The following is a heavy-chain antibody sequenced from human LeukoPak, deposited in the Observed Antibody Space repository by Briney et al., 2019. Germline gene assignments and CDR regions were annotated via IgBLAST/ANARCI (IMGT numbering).Heavy chain of an antibody. V-gene: IGHV3-7*02. Sequence: GGSLRLSCAASGFTFSKYWMNWVRQAPGKGLEWVANIKQDGSEKFYVDSVKGRFTISRDNAKNSLYLRMNSLRAEDTAVYYCARYLAGSGWHFDYWGQGTLVTVSS. CDR3: ARYLAGSGWHFDY. J-gene: IGHJ4*02. CDR2: IKQDGSEK. D-gene: IGHD6-19*01. CDR1: GFTFSKYW.